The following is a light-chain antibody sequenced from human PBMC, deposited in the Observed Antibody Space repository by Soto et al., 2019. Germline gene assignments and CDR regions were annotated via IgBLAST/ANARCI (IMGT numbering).Light chain of an antibody. V-gene: IGKV1-5*01. Sequence: DIQMTQSPSTLSASLGDRVTITCRASQSISSWLAWYQQRPGKAPKLLIYDASSLESGVPSRFSGSGSGTEFTLTISSLQPDDFATYFCQQYKAYSPTFGQGTKLEIK. CDR1: QSISSW. CDR3: QQYKAYSPT. J-gene: IGKJ2*01. CDR2: DAS.